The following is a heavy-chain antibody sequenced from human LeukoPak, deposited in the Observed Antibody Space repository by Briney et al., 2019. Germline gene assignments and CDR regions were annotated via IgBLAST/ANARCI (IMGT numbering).Heavy chain of an antibody. V-gene: IGHV4-30-4*01. J-gene: IGHJ4*02. CDR2: IYYSGST. CDR3: ARGWFGELFFDY. CDR1: GGSISSGDYY. Sequence: PSQTLSLTCTVSGGSISSGDYYWSWIRQPPGKGLEWIGYIYYSGSTYYNPSLKSRVTISVDTSKNQFSLKLSSVTAADTAVYYCARGWFGELFFDYWGQGTLVTVSS. D-gene: IGHD3-10*01.